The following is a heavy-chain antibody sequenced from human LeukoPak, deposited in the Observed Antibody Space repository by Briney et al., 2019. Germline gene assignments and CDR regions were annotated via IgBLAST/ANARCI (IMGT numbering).Heavy chain of an antibody. J-gene: IGHJ6*03. Sequence: ASVKVSCKASGGTFSSYAISWVRQAPGQGLEWMGGIIPIFGTANYAQKFQGRVTITADESTSTAYMELSSLRSEDTAVYYCARGPKSTITIFGVATHYMDVWGKGTTVTVSS. CDR2: IIPIFGTA. V-gene: IGHV1-69*13. D-gene: IGHD3-3*01. CDR3: ARGPKSTITIFGVATHYMDV. CDR1: GGTFSSYA.